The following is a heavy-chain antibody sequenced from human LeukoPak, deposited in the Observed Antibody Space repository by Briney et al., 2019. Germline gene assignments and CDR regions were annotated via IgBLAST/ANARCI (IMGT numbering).Heavy chain of an antibody. CDR1: GYTFTAYG. V-gene: IGHV1-18*01. CDR3: SRDDGPFGGVRFDH. CDR2: ISANNGNT. D-gene: IGHD3-16*01. J-gene: IGHJ4*02. Sequence: ASVKVSCKASGYTFTAYGISWVRRAPGQGLEWMGWISANNGNTNYAQKVQGRVTMTRDTSTSTAYMELRSLRYDDTAVYYCSRDDGPFGGVRFDHWGQGTLVTVFS.